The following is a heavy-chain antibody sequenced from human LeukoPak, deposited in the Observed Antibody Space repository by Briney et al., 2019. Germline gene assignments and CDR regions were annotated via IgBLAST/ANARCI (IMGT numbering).Heavy chain of an antibody. Sequence: PGGSLRLSCAASGLSFNTYAMHWVRQAPGKGLEWVAAISYDGSYTYYRDSVRGRFTISRDNSKNTMYLQMNSLRAEDTAMYYCARALDVWGKGTTVTVSS. CDR2: ISYDGSYT. CDR1: GLSFNTYA. CDR3: ARALDV. J-gene: IGHJ6*04. V-gene: IGHV3-30*04.